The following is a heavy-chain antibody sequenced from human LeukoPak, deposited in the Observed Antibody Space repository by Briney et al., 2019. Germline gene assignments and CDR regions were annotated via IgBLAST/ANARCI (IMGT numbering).Heavy chain of an antibody. CDR3: ATTYSGSYLSFDP. J-gene: IGHJ5*02. Sequence: SETLSLTCTVSGGSISSYYWSWIRQPPGKGLEWIGYIYYSGSTNYNPSLKSRVTISVDTSKNQFPLKLSSVTAADTAVYYCATTYSGSYLSFDPWGQGTLVTVSS. CDR1: GGSISSYY. D-gene: IGHD1-26*01. V-gene: IGHV4-59*08. CDR2: IYYSGST.